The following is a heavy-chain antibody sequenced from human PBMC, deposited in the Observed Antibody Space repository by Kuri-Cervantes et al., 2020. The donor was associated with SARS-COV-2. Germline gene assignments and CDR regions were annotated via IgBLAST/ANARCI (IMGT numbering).Heavy chain of an antibody. Sequence: GGSLRLSCAASGFTVSSNYMSWVRQAPGKGLEWVSVIYSGGSTYYADSVKGRFTISRDNSKNTLYLQMNSLRAEDTAVYYCARHYAFDRFHKWGQGTQVTVSS. V-gene: IGHV3-66*04. CDR1: GFTVSSNY. CDR3: ARHYAFDRFHK. CDR2: IYSGGST. D-gene: IGHD3-9*01. J-gene: IGHJ4*02.